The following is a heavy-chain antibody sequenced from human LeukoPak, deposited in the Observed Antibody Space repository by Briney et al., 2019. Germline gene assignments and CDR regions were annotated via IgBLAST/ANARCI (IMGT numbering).Heavy chain of an antibody. D-gene: IGHD5-18*01. CDR3: TREQLWLLRYFDY. J-gene: IGHJ4*02. CDR2: IYSGGST. V-gene: IGHV3-66*01. CDR1: GFTFSSYE. Sequence: GGSLRLSCAASGFTFSSYEMNWVRQAPGKGLEWVSVIYSGGSTYYADSVKGRFTISRDDSKSIAYLQMNSLKTEDTAVYYCTREQLWLLRYFDYWGQGTLVTVSS.